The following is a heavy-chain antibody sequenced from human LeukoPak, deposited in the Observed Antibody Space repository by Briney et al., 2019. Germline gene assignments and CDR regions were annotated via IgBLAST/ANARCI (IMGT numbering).Heavy chain of an antibody. V-gene: IGHV4-34*01. CDR1: GGSFSGYY. J-gene: IGHJ4*02. CDR3: ARGRRSGYYTDY. CDR2: INHSGST. Sequence: NPSETLSLTCAVYGGSFSGYYWSWIRQPPGKGLEWIGEINHSGSTNYNPSLKSRVTISVDTSKNQFSLKLSSVTAADTAVYYCARGRRSGYYTDYWGQGTLVTVSS. D-gene: IGHD3-22*01.